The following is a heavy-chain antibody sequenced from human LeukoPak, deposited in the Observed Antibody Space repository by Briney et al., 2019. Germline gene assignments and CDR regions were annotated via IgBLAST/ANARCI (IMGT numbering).Heavy chain of an antibody. D-gene: IGHD4-17*01. V-gene: IGHV3-53*01. CDR2: IYSGDRT. J-gene: IGHJ4*02. Sequence: PGGSLRLSCAASGFPVSNNHMSWVRQAPGKGLEWVSVIYSGDRTYYADSVKGRFTISRDNSKNTLYLQLNSLRAEDTAVYYCAKDLYGDYDFDCWGQGTLVTVSS. CDR1: GFPVSNNH. CDR3: AKDLYGDYDFDC.